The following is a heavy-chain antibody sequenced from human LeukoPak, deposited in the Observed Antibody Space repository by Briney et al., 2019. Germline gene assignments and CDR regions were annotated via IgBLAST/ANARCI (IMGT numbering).Heavy chain of an antibody. D-gene: IGHD2-2*02. J-gene: IGHJ6*02. V-gene: IGHV3-30*18. CDR3: AKQGSYCSSTSCYTYYYGMDV. CDR1: GFTFSSYG. CDR2: ISYDGSNK. Sequence: GRSLRLSCAASGFTFSSYGMHWVRQAPGKGLEWVAVISYDGSNKYYADSVKGRFTISRENSKNTLYLQMNSLRAEDTAVYYCAKQGSYCSSTSCYTYYYGMDVWGQGTTVTVSS.